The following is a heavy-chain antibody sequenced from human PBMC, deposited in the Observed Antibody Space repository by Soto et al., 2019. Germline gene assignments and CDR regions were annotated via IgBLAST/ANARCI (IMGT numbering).Heavy chain of an antibody. D-gene: IGHD6-19*01. CDR2: ISGSGGST. CDR3: ARRSSGWYFDY. CDR1: GFTFSNYA. V-gene: IGHV3-23*01. Sequence: EVQLLESGGGLVQPGGSLRLSCAASGFTFSNYAMNWVRQAPGKGLEWVLVISGSGGSTYYADSVKGRFTISRDNSKNTLYLQINSLRAEDTAVYYCARRSSGWYFDYWGQGTLVTVSS. J-gene: IGHJ4*02.